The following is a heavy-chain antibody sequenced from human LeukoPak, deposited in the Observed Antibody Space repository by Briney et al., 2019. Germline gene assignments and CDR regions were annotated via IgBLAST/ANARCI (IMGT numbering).Heavy chain of an antibody. J-gene: IGHJ4*02. CDR2: ISAYNGNT. CDR3: ARSGYSSGWTGTSRPFDY. D-gene: IGHD6-19*01. Sequence: ASVKVSCKASGYTFTSYGISWVRQAPGQGLGWMGWISAYNGNTNYAQKLQGRVTMTTDTSTSTAYMELRSLRSDDTAVYYCARSGYSSGWTGTSRPFDYWGQGTLVTVSS. V-gene: IGHV1-18*01. CDR1: GYTFTSYG.